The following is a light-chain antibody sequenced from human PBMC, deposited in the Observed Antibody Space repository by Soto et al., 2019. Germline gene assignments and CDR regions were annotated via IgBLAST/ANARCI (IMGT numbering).Light chain of an antibody. CDR2: DAS. CDR1: QNINNY. Sequence: IHMTLSPSSLSASVGYRVTIICQASQNINNYLNWYQQKPGRAPKLLIYDASNLEAGVPSRFRGSGSGTDFTFTISRLQPEDIATYYCQQYENLPTFGQGTRLEIK. V-gene: IGKV1-33*01. CDR3: QQYENLPT. J-gene: IGKJ5*01.